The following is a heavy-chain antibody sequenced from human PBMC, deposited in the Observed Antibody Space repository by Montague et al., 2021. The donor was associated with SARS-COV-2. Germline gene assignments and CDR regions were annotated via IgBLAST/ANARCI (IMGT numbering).Heavy chain of an antibody. CDR2: INHSGST. Sequence: SETLSLTCAVHGGSFSTYSWNWIRQPPGKGLEWIGEINHSGSTNYNPSLKSRVTISVDTSKNQLSLKLSSVTAADTAVYYCARGGGHSYGSLDYWGQGTLVTVSS. V-gene: IGHV4-34*01. CDR3: ARGGGHSYGSLDY. J-gene: IGHJ4*02. CDR1: GGSFSTYS. D-gene: IGHD5-18*01.